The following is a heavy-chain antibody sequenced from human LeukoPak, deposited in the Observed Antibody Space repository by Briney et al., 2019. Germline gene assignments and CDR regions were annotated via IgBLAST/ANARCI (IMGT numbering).Heavy chain of an antibody. CDR3: ARDTTTAVTYGFDI. J-gene: IGHJ3*02. CDR1: GGSVSSGGYY. D-gene: IGHD1-26*01. CDR2: INHSGST. Sequence: SETLSLTCTVSGGSVSSGGYYWSWIRQPPGKGLEWIGEINHSGSTNYNPSLKSRVTISVDTSKNQFSLKLSSVTAADTAVYYCARDTTTAVTYGFDIWGQGTMVTVSS. V-gene: IGHV4-61*08.